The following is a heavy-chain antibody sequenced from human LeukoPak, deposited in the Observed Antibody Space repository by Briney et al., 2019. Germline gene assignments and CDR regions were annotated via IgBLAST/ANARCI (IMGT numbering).Heavy chain of an antibody. CDR2: ISWNSGSI. D-gene: IGHD3-3*01. CDR1: GFTFDDYA. CDR3: AKGPNYDFWSGYREKSEYYFDY. J-gene: IGHJ4*02. V-gene: IGHV3-9*01. Sequence: GRSLRLSYAASGFTFDDYAMHWVRQAPGKGLEWVSGISWNSGSIGYADSVKGRFTISRDNAKNSLYLQMNSLRAEDTALYYCAKGPNYDFWSGYREKSEYYFDYWGQGTLVTVSS.